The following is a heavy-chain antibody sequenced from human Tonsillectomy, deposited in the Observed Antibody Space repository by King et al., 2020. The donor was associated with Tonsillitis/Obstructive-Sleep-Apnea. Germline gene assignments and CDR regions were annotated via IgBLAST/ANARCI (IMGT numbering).Heavy chain of an antibody. CDR1: GFTFSSYA. J-gene: IGHJ6*03. Sequence: VQLVESGGGVVQPGRSLRLSCAASGFTFSSYAMYWVRQAPGKGLEWVAVMSYDGSSKFYADSVKGRFTISRDNSKNTLYLQMNSLRAEDTAVYYCARELAPGDTFGRGYYMDVWGKGTPVTVSS. D-gene: IGHD6-13*01. CDR3: ARELAPGDTFGRGYYMDV. V-gene: IGHV3-30*04. CDR2: MSYDGSSK.